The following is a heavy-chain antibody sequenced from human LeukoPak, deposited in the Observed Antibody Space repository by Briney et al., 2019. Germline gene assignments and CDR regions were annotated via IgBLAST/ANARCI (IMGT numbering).Heavy chain of an antibody. CDR1: GFTVSSKY. Sequence: GGSLRLSCAASGFTVSSKYMSWVRQAPGKGLEWVSFISGSSNYIYYADSVKGRFTISRDNAKNALYLQMNRLRAEDTAVYYCARVARYGDYIGGSDYWGQGALVTVSS. J-gene: IGHJ4*02. CDR2: ISGSSNYI. CDR3: ARVARYGDYIGGSDY. V-gene: IGHV3-21*01. D-gene: IGHD4-17*01.